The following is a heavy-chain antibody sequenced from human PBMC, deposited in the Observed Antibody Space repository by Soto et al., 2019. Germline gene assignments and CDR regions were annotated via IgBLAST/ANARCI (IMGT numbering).Heavy chain of an antibody. V-gene: IGHV3-15*01. CDR3: TPLGVVVVVAATQDY. CDR2: IKSKTDGGTT. Sequence: EVQLVESGGGLVKPGGSLRLSCAASGFTFSNAWMSWVRQAPGKGLEWVGRIKSKTDGGTTDYAAPVKGRFTISRDDSKNTLYLQMNSLKTEDTAVYYCTPLGVVVVVAATQDYWGQGTLVTVSS. D-gene: IGHD2-15*01. J-gene: IGHJ4*02. CDR1: GFTFSNAW.